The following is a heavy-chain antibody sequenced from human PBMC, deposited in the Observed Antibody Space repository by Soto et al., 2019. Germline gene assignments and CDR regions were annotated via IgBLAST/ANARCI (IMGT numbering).Heavy chain of an antibody. CDR1: GFTFSSYG. J-gene: IGHJ3*02. CDR2: IWYDGSNK. CDR3: AREAAEYYDILTGYSRGGAFYI. Sequence: SLRLSCAASGFTFSSYGMHWVRQAPGKGLEWVAVIWYDGSNKYYADSVKGRFTISRDNSKNTLYPQMNRLRAEDTAVYYCAREAAEYYDILTGYSRGGAFYIWGQGTMVTVSS. D-gene: IGHD3-9*01. V-gene: IGHV3-33*01.